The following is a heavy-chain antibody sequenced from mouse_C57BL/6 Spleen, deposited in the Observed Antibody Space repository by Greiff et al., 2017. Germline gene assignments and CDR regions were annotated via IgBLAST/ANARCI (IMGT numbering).Heavy chain of an antibody. V-gene: IGHV1-81*01. D-gene: IGHD1-1*01. CDR1: GYTFTSYG. J-gene: IGHJ1*03. Sequence: QVQLKESGAELARPGASVKLSCKASGYTFTSYGISWVKQRTGQGLEWIGEIYPRSGNTYYNEKFKGKATLTADKSSSTACMELRSLTSEDSAVYFCARGHGSSYGWYFDVWGTGTTVTVSS. CDR2: IYPRSGNT. CDR3: ARGHGSSYGWYFDV.